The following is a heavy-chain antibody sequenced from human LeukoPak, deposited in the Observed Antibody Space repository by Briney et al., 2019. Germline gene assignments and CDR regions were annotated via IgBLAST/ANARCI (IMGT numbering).Heavy chain of an antibody. CDR2: INHIGST. D-gene: IGHD3-9*01. CDR1: GGSLSGYY. CDR3: ARGGRSPDWSRAYYFDF. J-gene: IGHJ4*02. Sequence: PSETLSLTCGVVGGSLSGYYWTWIRQPPGKGLEWIGEINHIGSTIYNPSLESRVSMSVDTSKSQFSLNVSSVTAADTGVYYCARGGRSPDWSRAYYFDFWGLGTPVTVSS. V-gene: IGHV4-34*01.